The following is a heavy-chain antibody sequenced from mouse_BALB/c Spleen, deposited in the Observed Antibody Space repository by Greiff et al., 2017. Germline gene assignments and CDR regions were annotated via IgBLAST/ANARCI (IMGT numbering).Heavy chain of an antibody. J-gene: IGHJ1*01. CDR2: ISYSGST. CDR1: GDSITSGY. Sequence: EVKVEESGPSLVKPSQTLSLTCSVTGDSITSGYWNWIRKFPGNKLEYMGYISYSGSTYYNPSLKSRISITRDTSKNQYYLQLNSVTTEDTATYYCARNYYGNYWYFDVWGAGTTVTVSS. CDR3: ARNYYGNYWYFDV. D-gene: IGHD2-1*01. V-gene: IGHV3-8*02.